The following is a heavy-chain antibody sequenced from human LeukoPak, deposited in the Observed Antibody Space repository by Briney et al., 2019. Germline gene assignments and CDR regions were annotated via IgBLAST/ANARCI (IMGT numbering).Heavy chain of an antibody. V-gene: IGHV3-48*03. D-gene: IGHD4-23*01. CDR3: ARDDWDGNTRAAGGFDY. CDR1: GFTFSSYE. CDR2: ISSSGSTI. Sequence: PGGSLRLSCAASGFTFSSYEVNWVRQAPGKGLEWVSYISSSGSTIYYADSVKGRFTISRDNAKNSLYLQMNSLRADDTAVYYCARDDWDGNTRAAGGFDYWGQGTLVTVAS. J-gene: IGHJ4*02.